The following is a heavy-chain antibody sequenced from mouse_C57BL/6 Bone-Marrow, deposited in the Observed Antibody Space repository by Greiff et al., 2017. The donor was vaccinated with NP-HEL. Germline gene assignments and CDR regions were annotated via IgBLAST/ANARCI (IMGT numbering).Heavy chain of an antibody. Sequence: VQLQQSGPELVKPGASVKISCKASGYTFTDYYMNWVKQSHGKSLEWIGDINPNNGGTSYNQKFKGKATLTVDKSSSTAYMELRSLTSEDSAVYYCARHWDGAYWGQGTTLTVSS. D-gene: IGHD4-1*01. CDR1: GYTFTDYY. V-gene: IGHV1-26*01. CDR2: INPNNGGT. CDR3: ARHWDGAY. J-gene: IGHJ2*01.